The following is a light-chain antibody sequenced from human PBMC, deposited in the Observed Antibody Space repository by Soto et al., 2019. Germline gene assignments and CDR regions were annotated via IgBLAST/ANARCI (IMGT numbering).Light chain of an antibody. CDR1: QSVRSNY. CDR3: QQYGSSRT. CDR2: GAS. J-gene: IGKJ1*01. Sequence: EIVLTQSPGTLSLSPGERATLSCRASQSVRSNYLAWYQQKPGQAPRLLIYGASSMATGIPDRFSGSGSGTDFTLTISRLEPEDFAVYYCQQYGSSRTFGQGTKVEIK. V-gene: IGKV3-20*01.